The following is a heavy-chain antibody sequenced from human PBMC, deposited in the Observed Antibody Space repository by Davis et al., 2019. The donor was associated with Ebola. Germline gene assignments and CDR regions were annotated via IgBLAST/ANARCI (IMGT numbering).Heavy chain of an antibody. Sequence: PGGSLRLSCAASGFTFDAYAMHWVRQAPGKGLEWVSGISWNSGSIGYADSVKGRFTISRDNAKNSLYLQMNSLRAEDTALYYCAKDRVFDWSIGGWFDPWGQGTLVTVSS. CDR2: ISWNSGSI. CDR3: AKDRVFDWSIGGWFDP. CDR1: GFTFDAYA. V-gene: IGHV3-9*01. J-gene: IGHJ5*02. D-gene: IGHD3-9*01.